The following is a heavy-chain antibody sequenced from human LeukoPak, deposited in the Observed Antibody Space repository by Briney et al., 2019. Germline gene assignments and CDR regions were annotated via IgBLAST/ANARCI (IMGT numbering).Heavy chain of an antibody. D-gene: IGHD2-8*01. CDR3: ARNRNGLDP. CDR2: MNVNSGNT. CDR1: VYTFTSHD. J-gene: IGHJ5*02. V-gene: IGHV1-8*01. Sequence: ASVKVSCKASVYTFTSHDIIWVRQATGQGLEWVGWMNVNSGNTVYAQKFQGRVTMTRDTSISTAYMELRSLTSEDTAVYYCARNRNGLDPWGQGTLVTVSS.